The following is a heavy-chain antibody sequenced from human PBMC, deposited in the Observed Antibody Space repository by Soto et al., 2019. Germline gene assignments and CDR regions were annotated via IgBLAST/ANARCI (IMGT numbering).Heavy chain of an antibody. V-gene: IGHV1-18*01. CDR3: ARKESGSPFDV. D-gene: IGHD3-10*01. CDR1: GYTFTSYG. CDR2: ISPYNGKT. Sequence: ASVKVSCKASGYTFTSYGIIWVRQAPGQGPEWMGWISPYNGKTVYAQKLQGRVTMTTDTSTTTAYMELRSLRSDDTAVYFCARKESGSPFDVWGQGTTVTVSS. J-gene: IGHJ6*02.